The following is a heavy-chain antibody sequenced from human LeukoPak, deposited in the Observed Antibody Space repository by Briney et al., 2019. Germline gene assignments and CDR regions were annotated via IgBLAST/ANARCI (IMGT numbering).Heavy chain of an antibody. CDR3: ASTRGLSGAFDI. CDR1: GFTFSTYW. J-gene: IGHJ3*02. Sequence: GGSLRLSCTASGFTFSTYWMNWLRQAPGKGLEWVSSISSSSSYIYYADSVKGRFTISRDNAKNSLYLQMNSLRAEDTAVYYCASTRGLSGAFDIWGQGTMVTVSS. V-gene: IGHV3-21*01. D-gene: IGHD1-26*01. CDR2: ISSSSSYI.